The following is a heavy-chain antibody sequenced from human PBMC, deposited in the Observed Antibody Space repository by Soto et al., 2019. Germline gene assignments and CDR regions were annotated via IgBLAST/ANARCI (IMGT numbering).Heavy chain of an antibody. D-gene: IGHD2-15*01. CDR3: ARGAATRVPFDY. CDR1: GGSISSGGYY. J-gene: IGHJ4*02. V-gene: IGHV4-31*03. Sequence: PSETLSLTCTVSGGSISSGGYYWSWIRQHPGKGLEWIGYIYYSGSTYYNPSLKSRVTISVDTSKNQFSLKLSSVTAADTAVYYCARGAATRVPFDYWGQGTLVTVSS. CDR2: IYYSGST.